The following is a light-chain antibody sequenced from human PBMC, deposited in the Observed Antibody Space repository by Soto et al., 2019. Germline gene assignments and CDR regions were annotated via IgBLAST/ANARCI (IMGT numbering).Light chain of an antibody. CDR2: GAS. CDR1: QSVSSSY. J-gene: IGKJ5*01. Sequence: PGERVTLSCRASQSVSSSYLAWYQQKPGQAPRLLIYGASSRATGIPDRFSGSGSGTDFTLTISRLEPEDFAVYYCQQYGSSPRVTFGQGTRLEI. CDR3: QQYGSSPRVT. V-gene: IGKV3-20*01.